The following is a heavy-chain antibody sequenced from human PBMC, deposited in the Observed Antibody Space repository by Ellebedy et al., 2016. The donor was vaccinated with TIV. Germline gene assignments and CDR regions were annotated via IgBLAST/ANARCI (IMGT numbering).Heavy chain of an antibody. D-gene: IGHD4-17*01. CDR3: ARRASYGDYAVQVNPWFDP. CDR2: IRQEGDEI. J-gene: IGHJ5*02. Sequence: PGGSLRLSCAASGFNFRSYWMTWVRQAPGKGLEWVAKIRQEGDEIYYVESVKGRLTISRDNAKNSLFLQMNSLRVEDTAVYYGARRASYGDYAVQVNPWFDPWGQGTLVTVSS. CDR1: GFNFRSYW. V-gene: IGHV3-7*01.